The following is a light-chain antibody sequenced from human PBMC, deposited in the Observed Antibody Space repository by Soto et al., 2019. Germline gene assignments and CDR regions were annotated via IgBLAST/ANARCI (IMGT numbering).Light chain of an antibody. J-gene: IGKJ1*01. CDR2: GAS. Sequence: EIVLTQSPGTLSLSQGERATLSCRASQSVSSSYLAWYQQKPGQAPRLLIYGASTRAAGIPARFSGSGSGTEFTLTISSLQSEDFAVYYCQQYNNWHSVTFGRGTKGDIK. CDR3: QQYNNWHSVT. CDR1: QSVSSSY. V-gene: IGKV3-15*01.